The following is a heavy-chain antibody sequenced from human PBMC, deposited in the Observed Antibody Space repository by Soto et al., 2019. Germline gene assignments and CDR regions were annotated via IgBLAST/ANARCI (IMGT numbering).Heavy chain of an antibody. CDR3: VRDGSKSLRDWFDP. CDR2: VYATGTT. CDR1: GGSISKFY. J-gene: IGHJ5*02. V-gene: IGHV4-4*07. Sequence: PSETLSLTCNVSGGSISKFYWAWIRKTAGNGLEWMGHVYATGTTDYNPSLGSRVAMSVDISKKTFSLRLRSVTGADSGVYYCVRDGSKSLRDWFDPWGQGILVTVSS.